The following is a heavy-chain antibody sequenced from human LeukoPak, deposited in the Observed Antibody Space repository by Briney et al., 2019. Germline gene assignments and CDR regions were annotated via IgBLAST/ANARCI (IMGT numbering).Heavy chain of an antibody. J-gene: IGHJ1*01. CDR3: ARDKCTNGVCYEYFQH. V-gene: IGHV1-69*13. D-gene: IGHD2-8*01. CDR1: GGTFSSYA. CDR2: IIPIFGTA. Sequence: SVKVSCKASGGTFSSYAISWARQAPGQGLEWMGGIIPIFGTANYAQKFQGRVTITADESTSTAYMELSSLRSEDTAVYYCARDKCTNGVCYEYFQHWGQGTLVTVSS.